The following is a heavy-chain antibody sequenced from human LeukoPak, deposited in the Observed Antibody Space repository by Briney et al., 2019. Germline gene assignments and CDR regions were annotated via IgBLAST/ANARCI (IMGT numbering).Heavy chain of an antibody. J-gene: IGHJ5*02. CDR3: ARELNYGGDSSWFDP. Sequence: GGSLRLSCAASGFTFSSYGMHWVRQAPGKGLEWVAVIWYDGSNKYYADSVKGRFTISRDNSKNTLYLQMNSLRAEDTAVYYCARELNYGGDSSWFDPWGQGTLVTVSS. D-gene: IGHD4-23*01. CDR2: IWYDGSNK. V-gene: IGHV3-30*19. CDR1: GFTFSSYG.